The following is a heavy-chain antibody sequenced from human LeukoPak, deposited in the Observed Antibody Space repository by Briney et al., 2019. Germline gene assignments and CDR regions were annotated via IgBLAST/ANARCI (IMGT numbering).Heavy chain of an antibody. J-gene: IGHJ6*03. CDR2: IYYSGTT. D-gene: IGHD6-19*01. CDR1: GGSISNYY. V-gene: IGHV4-59*01. Sequence: SETLSLTCTVSGGSISNYYWNWIRQPPGKGLEWIGYIYYSGTTNYNPSLKSRVSMSVDTSKNQFSLKLSSVTAADTAVYYCARENSGWYSDYYYYYMDVWGKGTTVTISS. CDR3: ARENSGWYSDYYYYYMDV.